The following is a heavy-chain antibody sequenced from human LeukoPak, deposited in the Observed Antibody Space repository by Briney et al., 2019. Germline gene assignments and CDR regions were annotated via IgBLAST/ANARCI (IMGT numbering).Heavy chain of an antibody. Sequence: SETLSLTCAVSGGSISSSNWWSWVRQPPGKGLEWIGKIYHSGSTNYNPSLKSRVTISVDKSKNQFSLKLSSVTAADTAVYYCARERRGIAVAGGGDAFDIWGQGTMVTVSS. CDR3: ARERRGIAVAGGGDAFDI. D-gene: IGHD6-19*01. CDR1: GGSISSSNW. CDR2: IYHSGST. J-gene: IGHJ3*02. V-gene: IGHV4-4*02.